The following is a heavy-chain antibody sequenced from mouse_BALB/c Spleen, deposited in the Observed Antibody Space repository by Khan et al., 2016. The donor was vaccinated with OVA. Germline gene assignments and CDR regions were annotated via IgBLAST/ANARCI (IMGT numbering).Heavy chain of an antibody. CDR2: INPYNGGT. J-gene: IGHJ3*01. CDR3: VRSASYGDYVEAWFTY. Sequence: VQLQQSGPELVKPGASMKISCKASGYSFTGYTMNWVKQRHGKNLEWIGLINPYNGGTTYSQKFKGKATLTVDRSSSTAYMELLSLTSEDSAVYYWVRSASYGDYVEAWFTYWGQGTLVTVSA. V-gene: IGHV1-37*01. CDR1: GYSFTGYT. D-gene: IGHD2-13*01.